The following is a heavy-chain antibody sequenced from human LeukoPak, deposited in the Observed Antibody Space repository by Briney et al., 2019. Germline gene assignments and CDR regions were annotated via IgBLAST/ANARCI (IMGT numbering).Heavy chain of an antibody. CDR2: ISTSSSYI. J-gene: IGHJ4*02. Sequence: AGGSLRLSCAASGFTFTTYSMNWVRQAPGKGLEWVSSISTSSSYIYYADSVKGRFTISRDNSKNTLYLQMNSLRAEDTAVYYCAKDRRAVATSWVLDYWGQGTLVTVSS. V-gene: IGHV3-21*01. CDR3: AKDRRAVATSWVLDY. CDR1: GFTFTTYS. D-gene: IGHD6-19*01.